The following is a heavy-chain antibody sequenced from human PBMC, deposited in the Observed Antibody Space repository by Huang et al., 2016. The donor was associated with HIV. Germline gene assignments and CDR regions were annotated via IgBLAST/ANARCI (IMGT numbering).Heavy chain of an antibody. V-gene: IGHV3-30*18. CDR2: ISYDAKTK. J-gene: IGHJ4*02. Sequence: QVQLVESGGGVVQPGRSLRISCAASGFTFSSYGMHWGRQAPGKGLEWVAVISYDAKTKYYADSVKGRFSISRDKSKTTVYLQLNSLRLEDTAVYYCAKGGSAAAVLDFWGQGTLVTVSS. CDR1: GFTFSSYG. CDR3: AKGGSAAAVLDF. D-gene: IGHD6-13*01.